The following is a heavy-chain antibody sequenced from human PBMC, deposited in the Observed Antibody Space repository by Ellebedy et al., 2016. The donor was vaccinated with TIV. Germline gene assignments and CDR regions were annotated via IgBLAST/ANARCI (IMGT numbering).Heavy chain of an antibody. CDR3: AREDIVVVRDGMDV. J-gene: IGHJ6*02. CDR2: IRGNSNNI. Sequence: GESLKISCAASGFSIRNYYMSWIRQAPGKGLEWLAYIRGNSNNIQYADSVKGRFTISRDNAKNSIYLQMNNLRGDDTALYFCAREDIVVVRDGMDVWGHGTTVTVS. D-gene: IGHD2-2*01. CDR1: GFSIRNYY. V-gene: IGHV3-11*04.